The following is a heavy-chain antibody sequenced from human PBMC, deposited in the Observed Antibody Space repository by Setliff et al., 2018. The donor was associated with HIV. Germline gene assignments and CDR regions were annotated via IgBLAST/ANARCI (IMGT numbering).Heavy chain of an antibody. CDR2: INAGNGNT. CDR3: ARTREAVMYYYYGMDV. Sequence: ASVKVSCKASGYTFTTYAMHWVRLAPEQRLEWMGWINAGNGNTKYSQRFQGRVIITRDTSASTAYMELSSLRSEDTAVYYCARTREAVMYYYYGMDVWGQGTTVTVSS. D-gene: IGHD3-16*01. CDR1: GYTFTTYA. V-gene: IGHV1-3*01. J-gene: IGHJ6*02.